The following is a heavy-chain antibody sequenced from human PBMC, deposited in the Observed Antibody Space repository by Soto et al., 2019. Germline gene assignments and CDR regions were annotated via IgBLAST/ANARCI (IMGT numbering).Heavy chain of an antibody. CDR1: GGSISSGGYY. CDR3: ARGVLLWFGEPRGGTFDY. CDR2: IYYSGST. Sequence: QVQLQESGPGLVKPSQTLSLTCTVSGGSISSGGYYWSWIRQHPGKGLEWIGYIYYSGSTYYNPSLKSRFTISVDTSKNQFSLKLSSVTAADTAVYYCARGVLLWFGEPRGGTFDYWGQGTLVTVSS. D-gene: IGHD3-10*01. J-gene: IGHJ4*02. V-gene: IGHV4-31*03.